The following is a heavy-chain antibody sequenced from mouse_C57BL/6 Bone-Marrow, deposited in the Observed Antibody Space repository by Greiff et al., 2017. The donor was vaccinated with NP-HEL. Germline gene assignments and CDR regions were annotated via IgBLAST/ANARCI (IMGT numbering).Heavy chain of an antibody. CDR3: SRLDYCSSPWYFDV. Sequence: EVQLQQSGPVLVKPGASVTMSCKASGYTFTDYYMNWVKQSHGKSLEWIGVINPYNGGTSSNQKFKGKATLTVDKYSSTAYMELNSLTSEDSAVYYGSRLDYCSSPWYFDVWGTGTTVTVSS. J-gene: IGHJ1*03. CDR1: GYTFTDYY. CDR2: INPYNGGT. D-gene: IGHD1-1*01. V-gene: IGHV1-19*01.